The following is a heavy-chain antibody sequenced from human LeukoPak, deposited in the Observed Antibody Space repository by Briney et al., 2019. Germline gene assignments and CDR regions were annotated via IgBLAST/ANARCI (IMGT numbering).Heavy chain of an antibody. CDR2: ISYDGSNK. D-gene: IGHD5-24*01. V-gene: IGHV3-30*01. CDR3: ARDRERWLQNNYFDY. J-gene: IGHJ4*02. Sequence: GGSLRLSCAASGFTFSSYAMHWVRQAPGKGLEWEAVISYDGSNKYYADSVKGRFTISRDNSKNTLYLQMNSLRAEDTAVYYCARDRERWLQNNYFDYWGQGTLVTVSS. CDR1: GFTFSSYA.